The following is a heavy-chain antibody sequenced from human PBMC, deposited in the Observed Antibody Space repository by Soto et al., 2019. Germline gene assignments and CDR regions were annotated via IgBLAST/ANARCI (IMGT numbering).Heavy chain of an antibody. CDR3: ARSPNYGDYPNWFDP. D-gene: IGHD4-17*01. CDR1: GFSFISYV. V-gene: IGHV3-30-3*01. Sequence: GGSLRLSCAASGFSFISYVMHWVRQAPGKGLEWVAVISYDGSNKYYGDSVKGRFIISRDNSKNTLYLQMNSLRAEDTAVYYCARSPNYGDYPNWFDPWGQGTLVTVSS. CDR2: ISYDGSNK. J-gene: IGHJ5*02.